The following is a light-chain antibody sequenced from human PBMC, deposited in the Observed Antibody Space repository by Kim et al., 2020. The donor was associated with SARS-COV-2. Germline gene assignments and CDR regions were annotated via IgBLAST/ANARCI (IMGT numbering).Light chain of an antibody. CDR2: SNI. CDR1: SSNIGKNV. Sequence: QTITISCSGGSSNIGKNVVYCHQQVPGTAPKLLFYSNIQRPSGVPDRFSGSKSGTSASLAISGLQSGDEADYYCVAWDDSLNGYAFGTGTKVTVL. J-gene: IGLJ1*01. CDR3: VAWDDSLNGYA. V-gene: IGLV1-44*01.